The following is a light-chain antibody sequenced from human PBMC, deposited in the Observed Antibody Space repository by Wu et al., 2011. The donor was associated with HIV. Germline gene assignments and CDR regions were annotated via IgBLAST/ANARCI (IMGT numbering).Light chain of an antibody. CDR3: QQYGSSPPRGD. CDR1: QGISNF. Sequence: DIQMTQSPSSLSASVGDRVTITCRASQGISNFLAWYQQKPGKPPKVLIYAASTLQSGVPSRFSGSGSGTDFTLTISRLEPEDFAVYYCQQYGSSPPRGDFGQGTKVEIK. CDR2: AAS. V-gene: IGKV1-27*01. J-gene: IGKJ1*01.